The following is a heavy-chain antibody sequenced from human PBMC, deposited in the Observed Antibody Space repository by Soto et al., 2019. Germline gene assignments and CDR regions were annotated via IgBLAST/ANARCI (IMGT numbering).Heavy chain of an antibody. Sequence: VKVSCKASGGTFRAYAISWVRQAPGQGLEWMGGIIPLFGTTNYAQRFQGRVTITADDSTRTASMELSSLRSEDTAVYYCATNNRASYHFDYWGQGTPVTVSS. D-gene: IGHD3-16*02. CDR2: IIPLFGTT. J-gene: IGHJ4*02. V-gene: IGHV1-69*01. CDR1: GGTFRAYA. CDR3: ATNNRASYHFDY.